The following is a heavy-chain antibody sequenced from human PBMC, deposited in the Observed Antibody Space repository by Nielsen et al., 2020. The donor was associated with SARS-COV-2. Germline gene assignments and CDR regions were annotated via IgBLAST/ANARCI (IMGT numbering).Heavy chain of an antibody. D-gene: IGHD4-17*01. V-gene: IGHV3-20*01. CDR2: INWNGGST. CDR1: GFTFDDYA. Sequence: GGSLRLSCAASGFTFDDYAMHWVRQAPGKGLEWVSGINWNGGSTGYADSVKGRFTISRDNAKNSLYLQMNSLRAEDTALYHCARDLDYGDYWFDPWGQGTLVTVSS. CDR3: ARDLDYGDYWFDP. J-gene: IGHJ5*02.